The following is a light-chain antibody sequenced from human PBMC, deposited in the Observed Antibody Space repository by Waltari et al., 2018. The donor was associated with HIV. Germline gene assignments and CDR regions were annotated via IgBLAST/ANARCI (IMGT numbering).Light chain of an antibody. J-gene: IGLJ3*02. CDR2: DKY. CDR1: GSNPPNNY. CDR3: GTWDSSLNAGV. V-gene: IGLV1-51*01. Sequence: QSMLTQPPSVSAAPRPKVTISCSGTGSNPPNNYVSWYHHLPGAAPKLVVYDKYNRPAGIPDRFSGSKSGASATLVITGLQAGDEGDYYCGTWDSSLNAGVFGGGTKLTVL.